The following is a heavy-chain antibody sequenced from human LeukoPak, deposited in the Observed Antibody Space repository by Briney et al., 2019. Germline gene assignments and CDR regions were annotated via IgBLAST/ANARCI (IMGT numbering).Heavy chain of an antibody. Sequence: ASVKVSCKASGYTFTSYGISWVRQAPGQGLEWMGWISAYNGNTNYAQKLQGRVTMTTDTSTSTAYMELRSLRSDDTAVYYCAKDYLGRVDTAIWGQGTLVTVSS. D-gene: IGHD5-18*01. V-gene: IGHV1-18*04. CDR2: ISAYNGNT. CDR3: AKDYLGRVDTAI. CDR1: GYTFTSYG. J-gene: IGHJ4*02.